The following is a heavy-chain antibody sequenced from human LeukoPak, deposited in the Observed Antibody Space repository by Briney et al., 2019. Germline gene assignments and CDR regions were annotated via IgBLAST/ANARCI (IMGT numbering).Heavy chain of an antibody. V-gene: IGHV3-23*01. CDR1: GFTFSSYA. Sequence: GGSLRLSCAASGFTFSSYAMSWVRQAPGKGLEWVSAISGSGGSTYCADSVKGRFTISRDNSKNTLYLQMNSLRAEDTAVYYCTRDIGRQLGYYYGMDVWGQGTTVTVSS. J-gene: IGHJ6*02. D-gene: IGHD6-6*01. CDR3: TRDIGRQLGYYYGMDV. CDR2: ISGSGGST.